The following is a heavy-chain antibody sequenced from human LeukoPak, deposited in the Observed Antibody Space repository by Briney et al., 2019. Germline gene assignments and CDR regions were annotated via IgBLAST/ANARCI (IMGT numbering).Heavy chain of an antibody. CDR3: ARAPRPGGPNDAFDI. CDR2: INPNSGGT. Sequence: ASVKVSCTASGYTFTGYYMHWVRQAPGQGLEWMGWINPNSGGTNYAQKFQGWVTMTRDTSISTAYMELSRLRSDDTAVYYCARAPRPGGPNDAFDIWGQGTMVTVSS. D-gene: IGHD3-16*01. CDR1: GYTFTGYY. V-gene: IGHV1-2*04. J-gene: IGHJ3*02.